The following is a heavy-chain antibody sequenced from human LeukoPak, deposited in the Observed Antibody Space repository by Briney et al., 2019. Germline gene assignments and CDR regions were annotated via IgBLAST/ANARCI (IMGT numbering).Heavy chain of an antibody. CDR3: ARDYDSSGYVGVENWFDP. CDR1: GFTFRVYY. D-gene: IGHD3-22*01. CDR2: ITSGGSRI. Sequence: GGSLRLSCAASGFTFRVYYMTWIRQAPGKGLEWVSYITSGGSRIYDADSVKGLFAIARDNAKNSLYLQMDSLRAEDTAVYYCARDYDSSGYVGVENWFDPWGQGTLVTVSS. J-gene: IGHJ5*02. V-gene: IGHV3-11*04.